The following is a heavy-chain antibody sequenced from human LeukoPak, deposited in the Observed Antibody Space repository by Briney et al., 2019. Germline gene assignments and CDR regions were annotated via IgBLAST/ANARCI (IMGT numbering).Heavy chain of an antibody. D-gene: IGHD5-24*01. V-gene: IGHV3-21*01. Sequence: GGSLRLSCAASGFTFSSYNMNWVRQAPGKGLEWVSSISSSSSYIYYADSVRGRFTISRDNAKNSLYLQMNSLKAEDTAVYYCARGRDGSQSPIDDWGQGTLVTVSS. CDR1: GFTFSSYN. CDR2: ISSSSSYI. J-gene: IGHJ4*02. CDR3: ARGRDGSQSPIDD.